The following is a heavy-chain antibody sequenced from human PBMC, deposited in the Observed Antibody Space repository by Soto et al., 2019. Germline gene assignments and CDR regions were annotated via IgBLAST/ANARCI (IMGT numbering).Heavy chain of an antibody. CDR2: ITSSGGNT. CDR1: GFTFSSYA. CDR3: ARRIPFGYGMDV. D-gene: IGHD2-21*01. V-gene: IGHV3-64*01. J-gene: IGHJ6*02. Sequence: EVQLVESGGGLVQPGGSLRLSCAASGFTFSSYAMHWVRQAPGKGLEYVSDITSSGGNTDYASSVKGRFTISRDNSKNTLDLQMGSLRAEDMAVYYCARRIPFGYGMDVWGQGTTVTVSS.